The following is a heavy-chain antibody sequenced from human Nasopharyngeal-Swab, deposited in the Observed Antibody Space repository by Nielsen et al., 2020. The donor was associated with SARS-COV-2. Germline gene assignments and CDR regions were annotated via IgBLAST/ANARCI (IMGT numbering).Heavy chain of an antibody. J-gene: IGHJ4*02. CDR3: AKLFRYFDWSFFDY. D-gene: IGHD3-9*01. CDR1: GFTFSSYA. Sequence: GESLKISCAASGFTFSSYAMSWVRQAPGKGLEWVSAIRGSGGSTYYADSVKGRFTISRDNSKNTLYLQMNSLRAEDTAVYYCAKLFRYFDWSFFDYWGQGTLVTVSS. V-gene: IGHV3-23*01. CDR2: IRGSGGST.